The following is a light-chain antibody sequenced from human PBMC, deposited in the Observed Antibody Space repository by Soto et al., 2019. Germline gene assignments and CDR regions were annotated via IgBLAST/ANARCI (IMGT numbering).Light chain of an antibody. CDR3: CSSAPGSTYV. V-gene: IGLV2-23*01. J-gene: IGLJ1*01. CDR2: KGT. CDR1: SDDVGAYNS. Sequence: SALAQPGCESGSPGQSITISCTGTSDDVGAYNSVSWYQQLPHKAPQVILYKGTQRPSGVSSRFSGSTSGNAASLTISGLQADDEADYFCCSSAPGSTYVFGTGTKVTVL.